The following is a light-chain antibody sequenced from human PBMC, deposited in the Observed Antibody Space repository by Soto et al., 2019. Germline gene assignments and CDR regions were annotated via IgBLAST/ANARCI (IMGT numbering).Light chain of an antibody. J-gene: IGLJ1*01. V-gene: IGLV1-40*01. CDR2: GNS. CDR1: SSNIGAGYD. Sequence: QSVLTQPPSVSGAPGQRVTISCTRSSSNIGAGYDVHWYQQLPGTAPKHLIYGNSNRPSGVPDRYSGSKSGTSASLAITGLQAEYEADYYCQSYDSSLSGSEVFGTGTKLTVL. CDR3: QSYDSSLSGSEV.